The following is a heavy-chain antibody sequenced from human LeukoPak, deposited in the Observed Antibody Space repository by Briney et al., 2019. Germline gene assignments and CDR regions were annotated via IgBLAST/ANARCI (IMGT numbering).Heavy chain of an antibody. CDR2: ISGSGGST. V-gene: IGHV3-23*01. CDR1: GFTFSSYA. D-gene: IGHD3-3*01. CDR3: AKGTGVLRFLERDY. Sequence: GGSLRLSCAPSGFTFSSYAMSWVRQAPGKGLEWVSAISGSGGSTYFADSVKGRFTISRDNSKNTLYLQMNSLRAEDTAVYYCAKGTGVLRFLERDYWGQGTLVTVSS. J-gene: IGHJ4*02.